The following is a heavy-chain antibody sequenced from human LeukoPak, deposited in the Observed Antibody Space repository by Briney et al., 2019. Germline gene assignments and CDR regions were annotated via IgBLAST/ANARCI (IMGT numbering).Heavy chain of an antibody. CDR1: GGSISSYY. CDR3: ARGPPKGYDFDY. Sequence: PSETLSLTCTVSGGSISSYYWGWIRQPPGKGLEWIGSIYYSGSTYYNPSLKSRVTISVDTSKNQFSLKLSSVTAADTAVYYCARGPPKGYDFDYWGQGTLVTVSS. V-gene: IGHV4-39*07. D-gene: IGHD5-12*01. CDR2: IYYSGST. J-gene: IGHJ4*02.